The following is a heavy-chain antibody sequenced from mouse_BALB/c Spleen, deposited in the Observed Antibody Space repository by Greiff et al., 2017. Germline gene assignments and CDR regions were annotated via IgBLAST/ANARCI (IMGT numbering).Heavy chain of an antibody. V-gene: IGHV1-87*01. CDR1: GYTFTSYW. D-gene: IGHD1-1*01. J-gene: IGHJ2*01. Sequence: QAQLQQSGAELARPGASVKLSCKASGYTFTSYWMQWVKQRPGQGLEWIGAIYPGDGDTRYTQKFKGKATLTADKSSSTAYMQLSSLASEDSAVYYCATRRYYGSSYNYWGQGTTLTVSS. CDR2: IYPGDGDT. CDR3: ATRRYYGSSYNY.